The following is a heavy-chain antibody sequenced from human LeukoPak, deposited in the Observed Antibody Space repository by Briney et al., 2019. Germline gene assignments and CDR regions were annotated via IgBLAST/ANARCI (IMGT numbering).Heavy chain of an antibody. CDR1: GFTFSSYW. J-gene: IGHJ4*02. Sequence: GGSLRLSCAASGFTFSSYWMNWVRQAPGKGLEWVSYISSSGSTIYYADSVKGRFTISRDNAKNSLYLQMNSLRAEDTAVYYCARDLYNYYGSGIDYWGQGTLVTVSS. D-gene: IGHD3-10*01. CDR2: ISSSGSTI. CDR3: ARDLYNYYGSGIDY. V-gene: IGHV3-48*04.